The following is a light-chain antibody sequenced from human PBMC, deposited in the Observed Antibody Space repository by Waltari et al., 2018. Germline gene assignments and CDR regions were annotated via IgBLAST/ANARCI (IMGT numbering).Light chain of an antibody. CDR2: RSY. CDR1: SSNIGVY. CDR3: ATWDDSLNAWV. Sequence: QSVLTQSPSASGTPGQRVTISCSGSSSNIGVYVYWYQQFPGTAPRLLIYRSYQRPSGVPDRFSGSKSGTSASLAISGLRSEDEADYYCATWDDSLNAWVFGGGTRLTAL. V-gene: IGLV1-47*01. J-gene: IGLJ3*02.